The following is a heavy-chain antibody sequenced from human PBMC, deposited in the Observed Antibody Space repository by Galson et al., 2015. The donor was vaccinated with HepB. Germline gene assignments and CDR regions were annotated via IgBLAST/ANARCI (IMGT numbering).Heavy chain of an antibody. D-gene: IGHD3-22*01. V-gene: IGHV3-23*01. CDR2: VSDSL. CDR1: GFSFHNYA. CDR3: AKDSSSAYPHYFDY. Sequence: SLRLSCAATGFSFHNYAMSWVRQAPGKGLEWVSTVSDSLYYADSVKGRFTISRDDSKNTLYLQMNGLKAEDSALYYCAKDSSSAYPHYFDYWGQGTLVTVSS. J-gene: IGHJ4*02.